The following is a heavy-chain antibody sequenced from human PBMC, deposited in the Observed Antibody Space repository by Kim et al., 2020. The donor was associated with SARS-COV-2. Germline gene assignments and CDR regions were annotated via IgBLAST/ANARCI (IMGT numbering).Heavy chain of an antibody. D-gene: IGHD1-1*01. Sequence: GGSLRLSCAASGFTFSGSAIHWVRQASGKGLEWVGRIRSKANNYSTTDAASVKGRFTIARDDSKTTAYLQMNSLKTEDTAVYYCTRVPGTTLAFLDTFD. V-gene: IGHV3-73*01. CDR1: GFTFSGSA. CDR3: TRVPGTTLAFLDTFD. J-gene: IGHJ3*02. CDR2: IRSKANNYST.